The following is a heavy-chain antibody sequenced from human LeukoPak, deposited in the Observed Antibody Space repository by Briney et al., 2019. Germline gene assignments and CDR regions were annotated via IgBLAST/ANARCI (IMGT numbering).Heavy chain of an antibody. V-gene: IGHV4-39*07. CDR2: IYYSGST. CDR1: GGSISSSSYY. CDR3: AREEWELRGDAFDI. J-gene: IGHJ3*02. Sequence: SETLSLTCTVSGGSISSSSYYWGWIRQPPGKGLEWIGSIYYSGSTYYNPSLKSRVTMSVDTSKNQFSLKLSSVTAADTAVYYCAREEWELRGDAFDIWGQGTMVTVSS. D-gene: IGHD1-26*01.